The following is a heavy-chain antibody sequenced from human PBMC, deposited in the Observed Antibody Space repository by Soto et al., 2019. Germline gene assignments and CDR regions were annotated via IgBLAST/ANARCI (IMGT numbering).Heavy chain of an antibody. CDR3: ARDVQDIVVVPAATDDAFDI. CDR2: IIPILGIA. V-gene: IGHV1-69*04. J-gene: IGHJ3*02. CDR1: GGTFSSYT. Sequence: SVKVSCKASGGTFSSYTISWVRQAPGQGLEWMGRIIPILGIANYAQKFQGRVTITADKSTSTAYMELSSLRSEDTAVYYCARDVQDIVVVPAATDDAFDIWGQGTMVTVS. D-gene: IGHD2-2*01.